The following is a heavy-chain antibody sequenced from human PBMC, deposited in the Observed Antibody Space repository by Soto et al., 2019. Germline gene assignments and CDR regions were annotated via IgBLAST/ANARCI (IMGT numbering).Heavy chain of an antibody. CDR2: ISNDASNK. J-gene: IGHJ4*02. D-gene: IGHD3-10*01. CDR1: GFTFRNYG. V-gene: IGHV3-30*18. CDR3: GKASSPFGSGSYYTNDY. Sequence: QVQLVESGGGVVQPGWSLRLSCAASGFTFRNYGMHWVRQAPGKGLEWVAVISNDASNKYYADSVKGRFTLSRDNSKNTLYLQMNSLRAEDTAVYYCGKASSPFGSGSYYTNDYWGQGTLVTVSS.